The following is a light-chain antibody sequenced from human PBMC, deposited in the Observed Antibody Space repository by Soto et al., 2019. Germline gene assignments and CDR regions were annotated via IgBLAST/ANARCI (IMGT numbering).Light chain of an antibody. CDR3: QQRSNWPPWT. J-gene: IGKJ1*01. Sequence: EILLTQSPATLSLSPGERATLSCRASQSVSSYLAWYQQKPGQAPRLLIYDASNRATGIPARFSGSGSGTDFPLTISSLEPEDFAVYYCQQRSNWPPWTFGQGTKVDIK. CDR1: QSVSSY. CDR2: DAS. V-gene: IGKV3-11*01.